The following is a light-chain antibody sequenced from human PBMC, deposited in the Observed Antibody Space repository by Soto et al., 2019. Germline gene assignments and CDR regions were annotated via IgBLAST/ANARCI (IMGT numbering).Light chain of an antibody. J-gene: IGLJ2*01. Sequence: QSVLTQPPSVSGAPGQRVTISCTGSSSNIRAGYDVHWYQQLPGTAPKLLIYGNSNRPSGVPDRFSGSPSGTSAALALTGLQAEDEADYYCQSYYRSVRALFGGGTKLTVL. CDR3: QSYYRSVRAL. CDR1: SSNIRAGYD. CDR2: GNS. V-gene: IGLV1-40*01.